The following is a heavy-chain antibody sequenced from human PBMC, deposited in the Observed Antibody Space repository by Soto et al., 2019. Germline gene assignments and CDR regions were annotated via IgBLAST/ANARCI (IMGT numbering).Heavy chain of an antibody. CDR2: IIPIFGTA. Sequence: QVQLVQSGAEVKKPGSSVKVSCKASGGTFSSYAISWVRQAPGQGLEWMGGIIPIFGTANYAQKFQGRVTITADESPGPGSRELSSLRSEDTAVYYCARSRYSYGYLDYWGQGTLVTVSS. CDR1: GGTFSSYA. V-gene: IGHV1-69*12. J-gene: IGHJ4*02. D-gene: IGHD5-18*01. CDR3: ARSRYSYGYLDY.